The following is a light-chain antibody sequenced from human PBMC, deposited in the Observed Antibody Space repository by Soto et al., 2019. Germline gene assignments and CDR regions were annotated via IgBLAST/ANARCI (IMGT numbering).Light chain of an antibody. V-gene: IGLV2-14*01. CDR2: EVS. CDR3: FSYTSSCTYV. J-gene: IGLJ1*01. CDR1: SSDVGNYKY. Sequence: ALRDRASVSGSPGKSNPISCTGTSSDVGNYKYVSWYQQHPGKAPKLMIYEVSNRPSGVSNRFSGSKSGNTASLTISGLQAEDETDYYCFSYTSSCTYVSGTGPTVT.